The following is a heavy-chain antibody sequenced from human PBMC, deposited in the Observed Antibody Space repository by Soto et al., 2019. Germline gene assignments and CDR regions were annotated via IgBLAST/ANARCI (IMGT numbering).Heavy chain of an antibody. D-gene: IGHD6-19*01. CDR1: GFTFSSYA. V-gene: IGHV3-30-3*01. CDR3: ARQAVAGTSYDY. CDR2: ISYDGSNK. J-gene: IGHJ4*01. Sequence: VQLVESGGGVVQPGRSLRLSCAASGFTFSSYAMHWVRQAPGKGLELVAVISYDGSNKYYADSVKGRFTIFIDNSKNTRYLQRNSMSAEDTAVYYCARQAVAGTSYDYWGHGALVTVSS.